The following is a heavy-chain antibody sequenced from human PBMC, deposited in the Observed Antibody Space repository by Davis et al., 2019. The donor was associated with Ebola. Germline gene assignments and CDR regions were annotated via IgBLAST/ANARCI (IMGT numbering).Heavy chain of an antibody. J-gene: IGHJ6*02. CDR2: TYYTSKWFN. Sequence: PSETLSLTCAISGDTVFGKSGAWNWIRQSPSRGLEWLGRTYYTSKWFNDYAVFLQGRITINQDTSKNQLSLQFNSVTPEETAVYYCVRGWGRTGLGVWGQGTTVTVSS. V-gene: IGHV6-1*01. D-gene: IGHD1-26*01. CDR1: GDTVFGKSGA. CDR3: VRGWGRTGLGV.